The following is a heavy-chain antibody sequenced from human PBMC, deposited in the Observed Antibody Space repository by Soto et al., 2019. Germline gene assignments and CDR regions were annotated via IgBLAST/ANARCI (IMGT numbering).Heavy chain of an antibody. CDR3: AKGSSGWYSFGFDP. V-gene: IGHV3-23*01. D-gene: IGHD6-19*01. CDR1: GFTFSTYA. Sequence: EVQLLESGGGLVQPGGSLRLSCVASGFTFSTYAMNWVRQAPGKGLEWVSALSGSGGSTFYADSVKGRFTISRDNSNNTPFLQMNSLRAEDTAVYYCAKGSSGWYSFGFDPWGQGTLVTVSS. CDR2: LSGSGGST. J-gene: IGHJ5*02.